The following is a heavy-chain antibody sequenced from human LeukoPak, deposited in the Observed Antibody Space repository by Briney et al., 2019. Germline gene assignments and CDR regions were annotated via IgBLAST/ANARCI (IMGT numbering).Heavy chain of an antibody. Sequence: SETLSLTCTVSGGSISTYYWSWIRQPPGKGLEWIGYIYYSGSTNYNPSLQSRVTVSVDTSKNQFSLNLTSLTAADTAVYYCAKGGKGFPLGLRFDSWGQGTLVTVSS. CDR2: IYYSGST. V-gene: IGHV4-59*01. J-gene: IGHJ4*02. CDR1: GGSISTYY. CDR3: AKGGKGFPLGLRFDS. D-gene: IGHD2-21*01.